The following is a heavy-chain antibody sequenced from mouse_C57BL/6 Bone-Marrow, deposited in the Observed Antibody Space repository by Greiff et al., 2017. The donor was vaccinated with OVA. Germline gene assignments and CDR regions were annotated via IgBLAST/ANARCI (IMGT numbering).Heavy chain of an antibody. J-gene: IGHJ3*01. CDR1: GYAFTNYL. Sequence: QVQLQPSGAELVRPGTSVKVSCKASGYAFTNYLIEWVKQRPGQGLEWIGVINPGSGGTNYNEKFKGKATLTADKSSSTAYMQLSSLTSEDSAVYFCAREGAYYSKGFAYWGQGTLVTVSA. CDR3: AREGAYYSKGFAY. D-gene: IGHD2-5*01. V-gene: IGHV1-54*01. CDR2: INPGSGGT.